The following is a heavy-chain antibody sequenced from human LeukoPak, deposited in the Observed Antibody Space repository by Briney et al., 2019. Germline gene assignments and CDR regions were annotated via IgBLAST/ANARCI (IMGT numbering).Heavy chain of an antibody. CDR2: INHSGST. Sequence: SETLSLTCAVSGRSFNTYYWSWIRQPPGKGLEWIGEINHSGSTNYNPSLKSRVTISVGTSKNQFSLKLSSVTAADTAVYYCARSWEISSWYGGFCYWGQGTLVTVSS. J-gene: IGHJ4*02. V-gene: IGHV4-34*01. D-gene: IGHD6-13*01. CDR3: ARSWEISSWYGGFCY. CDR1: GRSFNTYY.